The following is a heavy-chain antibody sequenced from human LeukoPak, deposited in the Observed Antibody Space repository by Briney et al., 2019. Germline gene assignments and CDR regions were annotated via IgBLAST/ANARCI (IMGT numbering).Heavy chain of an antibody. D-gene: IGHD3-3*01. J-gene: IGHJ3*02. Sequence: GGSLRLSCAASGFTFSSYWMHWVRQAPGKGLVWVSRINSDGSSTSYADSVKGRFTISRDNAKNSLYLQMNSLRAEDTAVYYCARDLITIFGVLKPGAFDIWGQGTMVTVSS. CDR1: GFTFSSYW. V-gene: IGHV3-74*01. CDR2: INSDGSST. CDR3: ARDLITIFGVLKPGAFDI.